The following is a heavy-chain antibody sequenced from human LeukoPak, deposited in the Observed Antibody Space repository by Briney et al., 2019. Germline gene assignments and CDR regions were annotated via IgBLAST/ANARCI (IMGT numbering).Heavy chain of an antibody. Sequence: PSETLSLTCSISGGSISTYYWTWIRQPPGKGLEWIGYIYFSGNTAYRSSLRSRVAISVDTSKNQFSLKLTSVTAADTAVYYCARGPLSRCSGGSCRRYYYGMDVWGQGTTVTVSS. D-gene: IGHD2-15*01. CDR1: GGSISTYY. CDR2: IYFSGNT. CDR3: ARGPLSRCSGGSCRRYYYGMDV. J-gene: IGHJ6*02. V-gene: IGHV4-59*12.